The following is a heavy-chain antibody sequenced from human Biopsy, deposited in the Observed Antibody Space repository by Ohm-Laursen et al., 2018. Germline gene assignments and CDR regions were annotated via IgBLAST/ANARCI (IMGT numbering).Heavy chain of an antibody. CDR2: MNPDSGNT. CDR3: ARFDNGFGK. CDR1: GYPFTFYE. Sequence: VKVSCKTSGYPFTFYEINWVRQATGQGLEWLGWMNPDSGNTGSAQKFHDRVTMTMNTSINTAYLELSSLRSEDTAVYYCARFDNGFGKWGQGTLVTVSS. V-gene: IGHV1-8*01. J-gene: IGHJ4*02. D-gene: IGHD2-8*01.